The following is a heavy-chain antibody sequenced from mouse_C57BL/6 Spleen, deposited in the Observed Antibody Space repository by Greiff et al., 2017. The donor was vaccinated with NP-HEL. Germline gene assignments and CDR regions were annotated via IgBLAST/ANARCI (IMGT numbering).Heavy chain of an antibody. CDR2: ISSGSSTI. V-gene: IGHV5-17*01. CDR1: GFTFRDYG. J-gene: IGHJ2*01. Sequence: EVMLVESGGGLVQPGGSLKLSCEASGFTFRDYGMHWVRQAPEKGLEWVASISSGSSTIYYADTVKGRFTISRDNAKNTLFLQMTSLRSEDTAMCCWARQEDDPEHCDYWGKGTTLTVSS. CDR3: ARQEDDPEHCDY.